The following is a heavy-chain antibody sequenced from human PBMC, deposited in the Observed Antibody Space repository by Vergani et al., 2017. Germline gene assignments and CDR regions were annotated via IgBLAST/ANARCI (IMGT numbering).Heavy chain of an antibody. CDR3: ARLAVITSAPIDY. D-gene: IGHD3-22*01. CDR1: GGSVSSGSYY. V-gene: IGHV4-61*10. CDR2: IYYSGST. Sequence: QVQLQESGPGLVKPSETLSLTCTVSGGSVSSGSYYWRWIRQPAGKGLEWIGYIYYSGSTNYNPSLKSRVTISVDTSKNQFSLKLSSVTAADTAVYYCARLAVITSAPIDYWGQGTLVTVSS. J-gene: IGHJ4*02.